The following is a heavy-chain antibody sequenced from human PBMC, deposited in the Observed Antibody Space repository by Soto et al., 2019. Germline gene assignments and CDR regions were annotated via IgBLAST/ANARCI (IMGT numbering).Heavy chain of an antibody. V-gene: IGHV4-39*01. D-gene: IGHD5-18*01. J-gene: IGHJ6*02. CDR2: IYYSGST. Sequence: SETLSLTCTVSGGSISSSSYYWGWIRQPPGKGLEWIGSIYYSGSTYYNPSLKSRVTISVDTSKNQFSLKLSSVTAADTAVYYCARLGVRFVDTAMADYYYYGMDVWGQGTTVTVSS. CDR3: ARLGVRFVDTAMADYYYYGMDV. CDR1: GGSISSSSYY.